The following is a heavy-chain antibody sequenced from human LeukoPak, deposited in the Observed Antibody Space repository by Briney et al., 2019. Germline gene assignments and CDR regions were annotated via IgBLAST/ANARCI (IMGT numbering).Heavy chain of an antibody. CDR1: GGTFSSYA. CDR2: ISAYNGNT. J-gene: IGHJ3*02. D-gene: IGHD4-23*01. V-gene: IGHV1-18*01. Sequence: GASVKVSCKASGGTFSSYAISWVRQAPGQGLEWMGWISAYNGNTNYAQKLQGRVTMTTDTSTSTAYMELRSLRSDDTAVYYCASPIRGGRGHAFDIWGQGTMVTVSS. CDR3: ASPIRGGRGHAFDI.